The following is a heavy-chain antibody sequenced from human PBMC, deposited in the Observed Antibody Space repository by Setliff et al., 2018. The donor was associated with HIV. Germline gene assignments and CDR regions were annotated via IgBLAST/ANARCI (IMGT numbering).Heavy chain of an antibody. Sequence: SETLSLTCSVSGASIGSSHYYWGWIRQPPGKGLEWVASIYYNGSPFYNPSLKSRVTISVDTSKNQFSLNLSSVTAADTAVHYCARHCGYSPGQICYYYLDIWGKGTTVTVSS. D-gene: IGHD5-18*01. V-gene: IGHV4-39*01. CDR1: GASIGSSHYY. J-gene: IGHJ6*03. CDR2: IYYNGSP. CDR3: ARHCGYSPGQICYYYLDI.